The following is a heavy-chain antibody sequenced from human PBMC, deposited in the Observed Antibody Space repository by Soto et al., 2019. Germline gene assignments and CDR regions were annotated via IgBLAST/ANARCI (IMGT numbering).Heavy chain of an antibody. V-gene: IGHV3-30*03. CDR1: GFTFSSYG. CDR2: ISYDGSNK. D-gene: IGHD6-13*01. Sequence: GGSLRLSCAASGFTFSSYGMHWVRQAPGKGLEWVAVISYDGSNKYYADSVKGRSTISRDNSKNTLYLQMNSLRAEDTAVYYCAGMGPSVSKLAAATRDFDYWGQGTLVTVS. CDR3: AGMGPSVSKLAAATRDFDY. J-gene: IGHJ4*02.